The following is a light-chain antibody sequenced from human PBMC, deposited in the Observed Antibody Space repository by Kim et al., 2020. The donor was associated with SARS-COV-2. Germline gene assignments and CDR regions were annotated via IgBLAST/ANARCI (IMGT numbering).Light chain of an antibody. CDR2: GAS. V-gene: IGKV3-20*01. Sequence: SPGEGATLSCRASQTIVSRHLAWYQHKPGQAPRLLIFGASSRAPGIPDRFSGSGAGTDFTLTIGRLEPEDCAVYYCQQYGTSPYTCGQGTKLEI. CDR3: QQYGTSPYT. CDR1: QTIVSRH. J-gene: IGKJ2*01.